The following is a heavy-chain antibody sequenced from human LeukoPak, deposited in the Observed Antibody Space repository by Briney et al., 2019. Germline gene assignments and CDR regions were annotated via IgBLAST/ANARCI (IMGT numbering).Heavy chain of an antibody. V-gene: IGHV1-8*01. J-gene: IGHJ4*02. Sequence: GASVKVSCKASGYTFTSYDINWVRQATGQGLEWMGWMNPNSGNTGYAQKFQGRVTMTRNTSISTAYMELSSLRSEDTAVYYCARLGGLSGYDYLAYWGQGTLVTVSS. CDR3: ARLGGLSGYDYLAY. D-gene: IGHD5-12*01. CDR1: GYTFTSYD. CDR2: MNPNSGNT.